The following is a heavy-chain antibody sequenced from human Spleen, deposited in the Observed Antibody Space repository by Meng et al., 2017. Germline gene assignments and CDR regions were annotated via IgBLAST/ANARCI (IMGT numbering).Heavy chain of an antibody. J-gene: IGHJ4*02. Sequence: QVQVQQWGEGMLKASETLSLTCAVYGGSFSGNYWSWIRQPPGKGLEWIGEIKDSGSTDYNPSLKSRVTMSVDTSKEQFSLKLSSVTAADTAVYYCARGPTTMAHDFDYWGQGTLVTVSS. V-gene: IGHV4-34*01. CDR3: ARGPTTMAHDFDY. CDR2: IKDSGST. CDR1: GGSFSGNY. D-gene: IGHD4-11*01.